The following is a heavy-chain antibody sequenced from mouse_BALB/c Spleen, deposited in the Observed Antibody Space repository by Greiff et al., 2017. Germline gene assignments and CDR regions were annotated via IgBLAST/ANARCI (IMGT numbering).Heavy chain of an antibody. CDR2: IWRGGST. CDR1: GFSLTGYC. CDR3: AKNEGAMDY. V-gene: IGHV2-5-1*01. J-gene: IGHJ4*01. Sequence: QVQLQQSGPSLVQPSPSLSITCTVSGFSLTGYCVHWVRQSPGKGLEWLGVIWRGGSTDYNAAFMSRLSITKDNYKSQVFFKMNSLQADDTDIYYCAKNEGAMDYWGQGTSVTVSS.